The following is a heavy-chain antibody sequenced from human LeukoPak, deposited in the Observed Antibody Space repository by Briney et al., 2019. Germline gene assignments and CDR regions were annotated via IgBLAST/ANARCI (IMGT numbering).Heavy chain of an antibody. CDR3: ARVQGSGYAGWFDP. V-gene: IGHV3-48*01. Sequence: GGSLRLSCAASGFTFSSYSMNWVRQAPGEGLEWVSYISSSSSTIYYADSVKGRFTISRDNAKNSLYLQMNSLRAEDTAVYYCARVQGSGYAGWFDPWGQGTLVTVSS. J-gene: IGHJ5*02. CDR2: ISSSSSTI. CDR1: GFTFSSYS. D-gene: IGHD3-22*01.